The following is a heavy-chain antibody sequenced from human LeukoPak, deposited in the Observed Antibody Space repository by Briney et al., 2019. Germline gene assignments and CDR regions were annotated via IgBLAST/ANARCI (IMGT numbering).Heavy chain of an antibody. Sequence: ASVKVSCKASGYTFTGYYMHWVRQAPGQGLEWMGWINPNSGGTNYAQKFQGRVTMTRDTSISTAYMELSRLRSDDTAVYYCAREWVPAAILITNNNWFDPWGQGTLVTVSS. CDR3: AREWVPAAILITNNNWFDP. CDR2: INPNSGGT. D-gene: IGHD2-2*01. V-gene: IGHV1-2*02. J-gene: IGHJ5*02. CDR1: GYTFTGYY.